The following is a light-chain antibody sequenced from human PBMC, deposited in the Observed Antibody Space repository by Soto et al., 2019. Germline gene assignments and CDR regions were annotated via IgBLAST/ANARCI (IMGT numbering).Light chain of an antibody. Sequence: QSALTQPASVSGSPGQSITISCTGTSSDVGGYNYVSWYQQHPDKAPKLMIYEVSNRPSGVPDRFSGSKSGNTASLTISGLQAEDEADYYCSSYTSSNTDVFGTGTKLTVL. CDR1: SSDVGGYNY. CDR2: EVS. CDR3: SSYTSSNTDV. V-gene: IGLV2-14*01. J-gene: IGLJ1*01.